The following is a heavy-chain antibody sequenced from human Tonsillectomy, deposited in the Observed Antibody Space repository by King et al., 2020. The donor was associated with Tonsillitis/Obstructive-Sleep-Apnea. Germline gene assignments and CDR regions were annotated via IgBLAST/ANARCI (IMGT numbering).Heavy chain of an antibody. V-gene: IGHV1-18*01. J-gene: IGHJ4*02. Sequence: QLVQSGAEVKKPGASVKVSCKASGYTFISYGISWVRQAPGQGLEWMGWISAYNGNTDYAQKVQGRVTMTTDTSTSTAYMELRSLRSDDPAVYYCARGDPYYVVSGYLRYWGQGTLVTVSS. CDR2: ISAYNGNT. CDR1: GYTFISYG. CDR3: ARGDPYYVVSGYLRY. D-gene: IGHD3-22*01.